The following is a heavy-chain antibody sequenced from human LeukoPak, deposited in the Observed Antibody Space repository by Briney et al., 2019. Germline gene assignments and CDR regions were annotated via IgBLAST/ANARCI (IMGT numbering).Heavy chain of an antibody. CDR1: GYTFTGYY. J-gene: IGHJ6*03. V-gene: IGHV1-2*02. D-gene: IGHD2-2*01. Sequence: ASVKVSCKASGYTFTGYYMHWVRQAPGQGLEWMGWINPNSGGTNYAQKFQGRVTMTRDTSISTAYMELSRLRSDDTAVYYCARSAAIVVGSYYMDVWGKGTTVTVSS. CDR2: INPNSGGT. CDR3: ARSAAIVVGSYYMDV.